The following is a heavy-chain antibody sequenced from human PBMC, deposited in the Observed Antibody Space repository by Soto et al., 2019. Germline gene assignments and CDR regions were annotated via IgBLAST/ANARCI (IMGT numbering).Heavy chain of an antibody. D-gene: IGHD6-19*01. J-gene: IGHJ3*02. V-gene: IGHV3-48*01. CDR2: ISSSSSTI. CDR3: ARDWRGQWLVRKGAFDI. CDR1: GFTLSSYS. Sequence: PGGSLRLSCAASGFTLSSYSMNWVRQAPGKGLEWVSYISSSSSTIYYADSVKGRFTISRDNAKNSLYLQMNSLRAEDTAVYYCARDWRGQWLVRKGAFDIWGQGTMVTVSS.